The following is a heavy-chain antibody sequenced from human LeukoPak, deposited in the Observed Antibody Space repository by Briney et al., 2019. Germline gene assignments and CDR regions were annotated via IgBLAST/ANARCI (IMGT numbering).Heavy chain of an antibody. V-gene: IGHV3-30*02. CDR1: GFTFSNFG. D-gene: IGHD2-15*01. Sequence: GGSLRLSCAASGFTFSNFGMHWVRQAPGKGLEWVAFIQYDGSNKYYADSVRGRFTISRDNSKNTLYLQMNSLRAEDTAVYYCAKDAKLHQTYFDYWGQGTLVTVSS. CDR3: AKDAKLHQTYFDY. CDR2: IQYDGSNK. J-gene: IGHJ4*02.